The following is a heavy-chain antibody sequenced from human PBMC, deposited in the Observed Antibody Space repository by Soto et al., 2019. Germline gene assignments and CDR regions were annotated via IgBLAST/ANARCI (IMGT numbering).Heavy chain of an antibody. CDR2: IKQDGSEK. V-gene: IGHV3-7*04. Sequence: QPGGSLRLSCAASGFTFSRYWMSWVRQAPGKGLEWVANIKQDGSEKWYVDSVKGRFTISRDNAKNSLYLHMISLRAEDTAVYYCARGDYFDSSGPFSDAFDIWGQGTMVTVSS. CDR1: GFTFSRYW. CDR3: ARGDYFDSSGPFSDAFDI. J-gene: IGHJ3*02. D-gene: IGHD3-22*01.